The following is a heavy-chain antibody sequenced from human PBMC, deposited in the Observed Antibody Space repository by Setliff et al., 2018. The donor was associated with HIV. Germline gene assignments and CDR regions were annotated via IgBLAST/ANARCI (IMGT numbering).Heavy chain of an antibody. J-gene: IGHJ6*03. D-gene: IGHD3-10*01. CDR3: ARELGSFPYYMDV. CDR2: LHHSRRT. V-gene: IGHV4-34*01. Sequence: SETLSLTCAVYGGSFSGYYWSWIRQSPEKGLEWIGELHHSRRTNYSPSLKSRVAISLDTSKNQFSLKLSSVTAADTAIYYCARELGSFPYYMDVWGKGTTVTVSS. CDR1: GGSFSGYY.